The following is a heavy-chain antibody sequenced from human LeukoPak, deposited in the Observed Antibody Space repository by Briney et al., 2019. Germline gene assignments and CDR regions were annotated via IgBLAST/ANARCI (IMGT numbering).Heavy chain of an antibody. D-gene: IGHD4-17*01. J-gene: IGHJ4*02. CDR1: GFTFDDYF. V-gene: IGHV3-9*01. CDR3: ARAPPYGDYDY. Sequence: PGGSLRLSCAASGFTFDDYFMHWVRQAPGKGLEWVSGISWNSGSIVYADSVKGRFTISRDNAKSSLYLQMNSLRAEDTAVYYCARAPPYGDYDYWGQGTLVTVSS. CDR2: ISWNSGSI.